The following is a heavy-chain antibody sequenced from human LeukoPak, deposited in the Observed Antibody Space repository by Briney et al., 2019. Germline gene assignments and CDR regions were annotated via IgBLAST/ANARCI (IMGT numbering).Heavy chain of an antibody. J-gene: IGHJ4*02. V-gene: IGHV3-30-3*01. D-gene: IGHD2-2*01. Sequence: PGGSLRLSCAASEFTFSNYAMHWVRQAPGKGLAWVAVISYDGNSKSYANSVKGRFTISRDNSKNTLYLQMNSLRPDDTAAYYCARAMVVVVPAAMWGQGTLVTVSS. CDR3: ARAMVVVVPAAM. CDR2: ISYDGNSK. CDR1: EFTFSNYA.